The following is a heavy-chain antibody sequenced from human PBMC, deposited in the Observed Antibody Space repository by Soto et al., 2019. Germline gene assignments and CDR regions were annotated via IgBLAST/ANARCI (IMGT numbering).Heavy chain of an antibody. Sequence: GGSLRLSCAASGFNFSTYALNWVRQAPGKGLEWISYITSTSNIMYYADSVKGRFTISRDNAKNSLYLQMNSLRAEDSAVYYCARLLLWDNNSKTTVDYWGQGTLVTVSS. V-gene: IGHV3-48*01. D-gene: IGHD1-1*01. CDR1: GFNFSTYA. J-gene: IGHJ4*02. CDR2: ITSTSNIM. CDR3: ARLLLWDNNSKTTVDY.